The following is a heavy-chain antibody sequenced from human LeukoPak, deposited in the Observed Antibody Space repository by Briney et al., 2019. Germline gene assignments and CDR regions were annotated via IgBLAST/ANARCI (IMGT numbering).Heavy chain of an antibody. CDR2: INHSGST. V-gene: IGHV4-34*01. CDR1: GGSFSGYY. J-gene: IGHJ4*02. D-gene: IGHD1-26*01. Sequence: KPSETLSLTCAVYGGSFSGYYWSWIRQPPGKGLEWIGEINHSGSTNYHPSLKSRVTISVDTSKNQFSLKLSSVTAADTAVYYCARATLLYSGSPFDSWGQGTLVTVSS. CDR3: ARATLLYSGSPFDS.